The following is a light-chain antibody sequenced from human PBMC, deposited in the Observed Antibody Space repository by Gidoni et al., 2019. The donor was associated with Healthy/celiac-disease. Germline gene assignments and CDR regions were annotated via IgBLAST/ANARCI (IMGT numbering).Light chain of an antibody. V-gene: IGKV2-28*01. Sequence: DIVMTQSPLSLPVTPGEPASISCRSSQSLLHSNGYNYLDWYLQKPVQSPQLLIYLGSNRASGVPDRFSGSGAGTDFTLKISRVEAEDVGVYYCMQALQTRWTFGPGTKVDIK. CDR3: MQALQTRWT. J-gene: IGKJ3*01. CDR1: QSLLHSNGYNY. CDR2: LGS.